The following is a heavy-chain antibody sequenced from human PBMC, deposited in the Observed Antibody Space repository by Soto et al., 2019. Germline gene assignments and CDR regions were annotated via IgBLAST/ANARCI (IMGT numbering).Heavy chain of an antibody. V-gene: IGHV5-51*01. J-gene: IGHJ4*02. Sequence: PGESRKISCQGSGYSFTSYWLAWVRPMPGKGLELMGLIYPADSDTRYSTSFQGQVTISADKSITTAYLHWSNLKASDTAIYYCARSWDDYGTYGAFDSWGQGTRVTVSS. CDR2: IYPADSDT. D-gene: IGHD4-4*01. CDR3: ARSWDDYGTYGAFDS. CDR1: GYSFTSYW.